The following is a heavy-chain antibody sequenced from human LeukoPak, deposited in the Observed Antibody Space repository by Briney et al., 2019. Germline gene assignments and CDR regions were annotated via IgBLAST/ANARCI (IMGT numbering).Heavy chain of an antibody. V-gene: IGHV4-38-2*01. D-gene: IGHD3-9*01. J-gene: IGHJ4*02. CDR2: IYHSGST. Sequence: SETLSLTCAVSGYSISSGYYWGWIRQPPGKGLEWIGSIYHSGSTYYNPSLESRVNISVDTSKNQFPLKLSSVTAADTGVYYCARRHYDILTGYYYYFDYWGQGTLVTVSS. CDR3: ARRHYDILTGYYYYFDY. CDR1: GYSISSGYY.